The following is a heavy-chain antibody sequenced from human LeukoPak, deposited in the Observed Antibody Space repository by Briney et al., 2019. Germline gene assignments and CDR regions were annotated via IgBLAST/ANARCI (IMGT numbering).Heavy chain of an antibody. J-gene: IGHJ5*02. D-gene: IGHD5-12*01. Sequence: GGSLRLSCAASGFTFSSYAMSWVRQAPGKGLEWVSAISGSGGSTYYADSVKGRFTISRDNSKNTLYLQMNSLRADDTAVYYCARCQYTSGYGYFATWGPGTRATVSS. CDR1: GFTFSSYA. CDR3: ARCQYTSGYGYFAT. V-gene: IGHV3-23*01. CDR2: ISGSGGST.